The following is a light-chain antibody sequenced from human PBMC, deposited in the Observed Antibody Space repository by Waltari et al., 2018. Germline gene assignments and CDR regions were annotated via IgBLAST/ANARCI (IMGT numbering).Light chain of an antibody. CDR1: SSDAGGYTY. J-gene: IGLJ1*01. CDR3: CSFGGTHTYV. V-gene: IGLV2-11*01. Sequence: QSALTQPRSVSGSPGPSVTISCTGTSSDAGGYTYLPWYQQHPGKTPKLIIYHVTERPSGVPDRFSGSKSGNTASLTISGLQVEDEADYYCCSFGGTHTYVFGTGTTVTVL. CDR2: HVT.